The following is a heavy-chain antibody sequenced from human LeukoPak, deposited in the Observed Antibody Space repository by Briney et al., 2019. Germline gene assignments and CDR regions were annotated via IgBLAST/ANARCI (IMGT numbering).Heavy chain of an antibody. V-gene: IGHV1-46*03. J-gene: IGHJ4*02. CDR3: AKGGTDDY. CDR1: GCTFTSSY. Sequence: GASVKVSCKASGCTFTSSYMHWVRQAPGQGLEWMGIINLSGGSTSYAQKFQGRVTMTRVTSTSTVYMELSSLRSEDTAVYYCAKGGTDDYWGQGTLVTVSS. D-gene: IGHD1-26*01. CDR2: INLSGGST.